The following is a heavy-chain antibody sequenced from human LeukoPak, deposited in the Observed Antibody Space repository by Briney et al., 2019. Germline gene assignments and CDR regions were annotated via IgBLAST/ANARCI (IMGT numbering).Heavy chain of an antibody. J-gene: IGHJ4*02. CDR3: ARVPPSAHQMLSSDY. D-gene: IGHD2-2*01. CDR2: ISANNGET. Sequence: ASVKVSCETSGYTFTNYGISWVRQAPGQGLEWMAWISANNGETRYAQNLQDRVTMTTDTSTSTAYMELRSLRSDDTAVYYCARVPPSAHQMLSSDYWGQGTQVTVSS. CDR1: GYTFTNYG. V-gene: IGHV1-18*04.